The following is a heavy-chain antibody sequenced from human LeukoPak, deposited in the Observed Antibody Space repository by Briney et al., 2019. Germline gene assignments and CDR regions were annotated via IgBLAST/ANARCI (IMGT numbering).Heavy chain of an antibody. Sequence: ASVKVSCKASGYTFTGCYMHWVRQAPGQGLEWMGWINPNSGGTNYAQKFQGRVTMTRDTSISTAYMELSRLRSDDTAVYYCAREQYYDFWSGFLDYWGQGTLVTVSS. CDR3: AREQYYDFWSGFLDY. CDR1: GYTFTGCY. V-gene: IGHV1-2*02. J-gene: IGHJ4*02. D-gene: IGHD3-3*01. CDR2: INPNSGGT.